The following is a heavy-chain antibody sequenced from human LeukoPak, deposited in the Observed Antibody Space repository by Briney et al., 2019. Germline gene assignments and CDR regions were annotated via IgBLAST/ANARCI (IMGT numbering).Heavy chain of an antibody. Sequence: SETLSLTCAVYGGSFSGYYWGWIRQPPGKGLEWIGSIFYSGSPYYNPSLKSRVTISVDTAKNQFSLRLTSVTAADTAVYYCARLKGVPAADYWGQGTLVTDSS. CDR1: GGSFSGYY. CDR2: IFYSGSP. J-gene: IGHJ4*02. D-gene: IGHD2-2*01. CDR3: ARLKGVPAADY. V-gene: IGHV4-34*12.